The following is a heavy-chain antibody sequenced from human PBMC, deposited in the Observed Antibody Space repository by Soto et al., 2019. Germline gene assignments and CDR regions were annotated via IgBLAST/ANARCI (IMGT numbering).Heavy chain of an antibody. D-gene: IGHD6-13*01. Sequence: LRLSCAASGFTFSSYDMNWVRQAPGKGLEWVSYISSSSSPIYYADSVKGRFTTSRDNAKNSLYLQMTSLRAEDTAVYYCARDLAGLDGAFDIWGQGTLVTVSS. CDR1: GFTFSSYD. J-gene: IGHJ3*02. V-gene: IGHV3-48*03. CDR2: ISSSSSPI. CDR3: ARDLAGLDGAFDI.